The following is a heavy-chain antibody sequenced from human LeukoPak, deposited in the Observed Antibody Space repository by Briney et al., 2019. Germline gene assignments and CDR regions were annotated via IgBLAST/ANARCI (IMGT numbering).Heavy chain of an antibody. CDR1: GGTFSSYA. Sequence: GSSVKVSCKASGGTFSSYAISWVRQAPGQGLEWMGGIIPIFGTANYAQKFQGRVTTTTDESTSTAYMELSSLRSEDTAVYYCALATTVVTLFDYWGQGTLVTVSS. V-gene: IGHV1-69*05. D-gene: IGHD4-23*01. CDR3: ALATTVVTLFDY. CDR2: IIPIFGTA. J-gene: IGHJ4*02.